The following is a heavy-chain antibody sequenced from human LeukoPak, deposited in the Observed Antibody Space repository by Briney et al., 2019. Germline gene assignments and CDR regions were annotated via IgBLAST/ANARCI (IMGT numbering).Heavy chain of an antibody. D-gene: IGHD3-10*01. CDR3: ARAPMVRGVDNWFDP. CDR1: GGSISSSSYY. Sequence: SETLSLTCTVSGGSISSSSYYWSWIRQPPGKGLEWIGYIYYSGSTNYNPSLKSRVTISVDTSKNQFSLKLSSVTAADTAVYYCARAPMVRGVDNWFDPWGQGTLVTVSS. J-gene: IGHJ5*02. CDR2: IYYSGST. V-gene: IGHV4-61*01.